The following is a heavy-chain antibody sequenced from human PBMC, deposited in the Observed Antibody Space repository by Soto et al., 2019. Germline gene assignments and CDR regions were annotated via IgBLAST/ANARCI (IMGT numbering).Heavy chain of an antibody. CDR3: ARELVTGHYFDY. CDR1: GGSISSGGYY. CDR2: IYYSGST. D-gene: IGHD2-21*02. Sequence: NPSETLSLTCTVSGGSISSGGYYWSWIRQHPGKGLEWIGYIYYSGSTYYNPSLKSRVTISVDTSKNQFSLKLSSVTAADTAVYYCARELVTGHYFDYWGQGTLVTVSS. J-gene: IGHJ4*02. V-gene: IGHV4-31*03.